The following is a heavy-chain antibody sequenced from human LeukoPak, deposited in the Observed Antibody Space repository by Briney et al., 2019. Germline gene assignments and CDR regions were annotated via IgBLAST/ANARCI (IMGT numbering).Heavy chain of an antibody. Sequence: GSSVKVSCKASGGTFSSYAISWVLQAPGQGLEWMGGIIPIFGTANYAQKFQGRVTITADESTSTAYMELSSLRSEDTAVYYCARDFSRNDFWSGSNWFDPWGQGTLVTVSS. CDR1: GGTFSSYA. J-gene: IGHJ5*02. V-gene: IGHV1-69*01. CDR3: ARDFSRNDFWSGSNWFDP. CDR2: IIPIFGTA. D-gene: IGHD3-3*01.